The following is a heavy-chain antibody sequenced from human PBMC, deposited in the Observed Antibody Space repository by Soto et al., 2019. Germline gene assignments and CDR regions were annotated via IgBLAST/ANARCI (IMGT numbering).Heavy chain of an antibody. V-gene: IGHV3-9*01. CDR2: INWKSDI. CDR3: ARDHGGRSGMDV. J-gene: IGHJ6*02. CDR1: GFTFDDNA. Sequence: GGSLRLSCAVSGFTFDDNAMHWVRQAPEKGLEWVSGINWKSDIGYADSVKGRFTISRDNAENSLYLQMNSLRAEDTAVYYCARDHGGRSGMDVWGQGTTVTVSS. D-gene: IGHD3-16*01.